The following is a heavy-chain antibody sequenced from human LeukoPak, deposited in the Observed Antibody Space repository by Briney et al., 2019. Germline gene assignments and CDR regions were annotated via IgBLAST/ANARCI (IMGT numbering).Heavy chain of an antibody. CDR2: IFYSGST. D-gene: IGHD6-19*01. Sequence: SETLSLTCSVSGGSISSGDYYWSWFRQPTGKDLEWIGFIFYSGSTDFNPSLKSRVTISLDTSENQFSLRLSSVTAADTAVYYCARGLWLKYYFDYWGLGTLVTVSS. CDR1: GGSISSGDYY. V-gene: IGHV4-30-4*01. J-gene: IGHJ4*02. CDR3: ARGLWLKYYFDY.